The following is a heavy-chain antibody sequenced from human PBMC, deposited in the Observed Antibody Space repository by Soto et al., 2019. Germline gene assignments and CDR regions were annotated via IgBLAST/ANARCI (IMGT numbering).Heavy chain of an antibody. J-gene: IGHJ6*02. V-gene: IGHV1-69*13. D-gene: IGHD5-18*01. CDR1: GGTFSTYF. CDR3: ATSKWPQLRQPYYSYGMDP. CDR2: NIPIFGTP. Sequence: AAVNVSCKASGGTFSTYFINGVRQAAGRGREWFAGNIPIFGTPNYAQKFHDSVPIPEDESTSTASMALSRLTPDHTAVYYCATSKWPQLRQPYYSYGMDPWGQGTPVTVSS.